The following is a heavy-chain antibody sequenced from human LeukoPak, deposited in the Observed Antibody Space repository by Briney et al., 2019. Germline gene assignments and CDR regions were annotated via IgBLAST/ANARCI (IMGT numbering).Heavy chain of an antibody. J-gene: IGHJ6*02. CDR1: GYTFTSYG. CDR3: ARDRAYDFWSVGPKEYYYYYYGMDV. D-gene: IGHD3-3*01. Sequence: ASVKVSCKASGYTFTSYGISWVRQAPGQGLEWVGWISAYNGNTNYAQKLQGRVTMTTDTSTGTAYMELRSLRSDDTAVYYCARDRAYDFWSVGPKEYYYYYYGMDVWGQGTTVTVSS. V-gene: IGHV1-18*01. CDR2: ISAYNGNT.